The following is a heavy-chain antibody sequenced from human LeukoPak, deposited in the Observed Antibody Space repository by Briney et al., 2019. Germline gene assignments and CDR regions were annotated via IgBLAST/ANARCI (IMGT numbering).Heavy chain of an antibody. Sequence: PGGSLRLSCAASGFTFSSYGMHWVRQAPGKGLEWVAFIRYDGSNKYYADSVKGRFTISRDNSKNTLYLQMNSLRAEDTAVYYCAKDQGFWSGAYYFDYWGQGTLVTVSS. CDR1: GFTFSSYG. D-gene: IGHD3-3*01. CDR2: IRYDGSNK. V-gene: IGHV3-30*02. CDR3: AKDQGFWSGAYYFDY. J-gene: IGHJ4*02.